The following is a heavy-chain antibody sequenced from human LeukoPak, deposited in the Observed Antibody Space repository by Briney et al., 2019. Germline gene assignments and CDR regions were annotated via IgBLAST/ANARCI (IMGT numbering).Heavy chain of an antibody. CDR3: TRPGLGYCSSTSCPGWVDV. CDR2: IRSKANSYAT. CDR1: GFTFSGSA. V-gene: IGHV3-73*01. J-gene: IGHJ6*04. Sequence: GGSLKLSCAASGFTFSGSAMHWVRQASGKGLEWVGRIRSKANSYATAYAASVKGRFTISRDDSKNTAYLQMNSLKTEDTAVYYCTRPGLGYCSSTSCPGWVDVWGKGTTVTVFS. D-gene: IGHD2-2*01.